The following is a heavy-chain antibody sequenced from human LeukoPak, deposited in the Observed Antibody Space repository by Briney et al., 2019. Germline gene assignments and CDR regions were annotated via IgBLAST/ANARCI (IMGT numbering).Heavy chain of an antibody. CDR3: AYGDYDC. CDR2: ISGSGGST. J-gene: IGHJ4*02. V-gene: IGHV3-23*01. D-gene: IGHD4-17*01. Sequence: GGSLRLSRAPSGFTFSTYAMNWVRQAPGKGLEWVSTISGSGGSTYYADSVKGRFTISRANSKNTLYLQMNSLRAEDAAVYYCAYGDYDCWGQGTLVTVSS. CDR1: GFTFSTYA.